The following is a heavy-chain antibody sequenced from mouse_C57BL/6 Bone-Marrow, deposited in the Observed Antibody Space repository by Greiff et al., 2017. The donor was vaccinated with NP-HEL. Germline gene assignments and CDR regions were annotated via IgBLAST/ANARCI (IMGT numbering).Heavy chain of an antibody. D-gene: IGHD1-1*01. CDR1: GYTFTEYT. CDR3: ARHEAYYCVEDYFDY. Sequence: QVQLKQSGAELVKPGASVKLSCKASGYTFTEYTIHWVKQRPGQGLEWIGWFYPGSGSIKYNEKFKDKATLTADKSSSTVYMELSRLTSEDSAVYICARHEAYYCVEDYFDYWGQGTTLTVSS. J-gene: IGHJ2*01. CDR2: FYPGSGSI. V-gene: IGHV1-62-2*01.